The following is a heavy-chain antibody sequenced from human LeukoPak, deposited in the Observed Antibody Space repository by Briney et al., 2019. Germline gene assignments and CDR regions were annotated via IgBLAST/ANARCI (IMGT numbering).Heavy chain of an antibody. CDR2: IYPGDSDT. D-gene: IGHD5-18*01. V-gene: IGHV5-51*01. Sequence: GESLKISCKGSGYSFTSYWIGWVRPLPGKGLEWMGIIYPGDSDTRYSPSFQGQVTISADKSISTAYLQWSSLKASDTAMYYCARPRLQGKGIRYWFDPWGQGTLVTVSS. CDR1: GYSFTSYW. J-gene: IGHJ5*02. CDR3: ARPRLQGKGIRYWFDP.